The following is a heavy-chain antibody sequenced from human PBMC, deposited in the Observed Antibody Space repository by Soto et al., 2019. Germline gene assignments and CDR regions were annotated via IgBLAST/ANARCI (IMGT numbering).Heavy chain of an antibody. J-gene: IGHJ4*02. Sequence: LKVSCKGSGYNFAGYWIAWVRQMPGKGLALMGIIYPSDSDTRYRPSFQGQVTISADKSISSAYLQWSSLRASDTAMYYCARGGVSTRTFDYWGQGTPVTVSS. CDR3: ARGGVSTRTFDY. V-gene: IGHV5-51*01. D-gene: IGHD3-3*01. CDR2: IYPSDSDT. CDR1: GYNFAGYW.